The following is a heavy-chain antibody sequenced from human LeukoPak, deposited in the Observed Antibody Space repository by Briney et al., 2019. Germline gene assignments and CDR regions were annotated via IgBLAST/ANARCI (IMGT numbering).Heavy chain of an antibody. CDR2: RKSTGDT. D-gene: IGHD3-10*01. J-gene: IGHJ4*02. V-gene: IGHV4-59*08. Sequence: SETLYLTGTASGDPISAYYWSWIRQPPGKRLKWIAYRKSTGDTNYNPSLKSRVTLSIDTSRNLFSLKLSSVTAADTAVYYCARHKNSGTYPLDYWGQGTLVTVSS. CDR3: ARHKNSGTYPLDY. CDR1: GDPISAYY.